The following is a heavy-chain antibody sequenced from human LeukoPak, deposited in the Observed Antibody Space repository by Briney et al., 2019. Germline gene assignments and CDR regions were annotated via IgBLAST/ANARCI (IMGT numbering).Heavy chain of an antibody. V-gene: IGHV3-33*06. CDR2: IWRGGNNK. CDR1: GFTFSYYA. J-gene: IGHJ4*02. CDR3: VKDLRDMWTFDY. Sequence: GRSLRLSCAASGFTFSYYAMHWVRQGPGNGLEWVAVIWRGGNNKYYADSVKGRFTISRDNARSILYLQMSSLRAEDTAVYYCVKDLRDMWTFDYWGQGTLVTVSS. D-gene: IGHD2-21*01.